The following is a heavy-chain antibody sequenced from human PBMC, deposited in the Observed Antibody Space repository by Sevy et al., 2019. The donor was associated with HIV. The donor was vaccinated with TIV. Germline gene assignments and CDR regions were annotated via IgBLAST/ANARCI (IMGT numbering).Heavy chain of an antibody. CDR1: GDSINNGNHW. J-gene: IGHJ6*02. CDR3: ARDGIRRDYWHGLDV. V-gene: IGHV4-61*02. Sequence: SQTLSLTCTVSGDSINNGNHWWSWVRQPAGKGLEWIGRIYRSGRSIMYNPSLERRVTISVATSKNQFSLKVTSVIAADTAIYYCARDGIRRDYWHGLDVWGQGTTVTVSS. D-gene: IGHD2-8*02. CDR2: IYRSGRS.